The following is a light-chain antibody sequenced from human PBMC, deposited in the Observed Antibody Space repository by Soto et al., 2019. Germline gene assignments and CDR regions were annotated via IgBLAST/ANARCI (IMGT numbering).Light chain of an antibody. V-gene: IGKV3-20*01. CDR2: GAS. CDR1: QTFSSIY. Sequence: DIVLTQSQGTLSLSPGEIATLXCRASQTFSSIYLAWYQQKPGQAPRLLIYGASSRATGIPDRFSGSGSGTDFTLTISRLEPEDFAVYYCHQYVSWTFGQGTKVDIK. CDR3: HQYVSWT. J-gene: IGKJ1*01.